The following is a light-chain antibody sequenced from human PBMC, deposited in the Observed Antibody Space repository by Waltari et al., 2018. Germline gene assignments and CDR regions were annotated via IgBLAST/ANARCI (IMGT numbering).Light chain of an antibody. CDR3: AAWDDSLSGPV. Sequence: QSVLTQPPSASGTPGQRVTISCSGSSSDIGSPYVSWYQQLPGTAPKLLIYRSNQRPSGVPDRFSGSRSGTSASLAISGLRSEDEADYHCAAWDDSLSGPVFGGGTKLTVL. CDR1: SSDIGSPY. J-gene: IGLJ3*02. V-gene: IGLV1-47*01. CDR2: RSN.